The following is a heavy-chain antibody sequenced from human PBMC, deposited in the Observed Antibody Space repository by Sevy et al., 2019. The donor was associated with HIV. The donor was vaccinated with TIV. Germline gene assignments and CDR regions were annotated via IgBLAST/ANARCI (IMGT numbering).Heavy chain of an antibody. V-gene: IGHV3-23*01. CDR3: AKDVVVLIGDAFDI. J-gene: IGHJ3*02. D-gene: IGHD3-22*01. CDR1: GFTFSSYA. Sequence: GGSLRLSCAASGFTFSSYAMNWVRQAPGKGLQWVSAISGADSSTHYADSVKGRFTISRDNSKNTLYLQMNSLRAEDTAIYYCAKDVVVLIGDAFDIRGQGTMVTVSS. CDR2: ISGADSST.